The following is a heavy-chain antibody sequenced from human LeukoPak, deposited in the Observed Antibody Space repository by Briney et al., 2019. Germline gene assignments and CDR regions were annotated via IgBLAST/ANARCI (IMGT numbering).Heavy chain of an antibody. CDR1: VFAFSNYA. CDR2: ISGIGGTT. CDR3: AKDRRTMVAGLYLWYFGL. J-gene: IGHJ2*01. D-gene: IGHD6-19*01. V-gene: IGHV3-23*01. Sequence: GGSLRLSSAASVFAFSNYALSWVRQAAGKGLEWVSGISGIGGTTYYADSLKGLFTISRDNSKSTVYLQMTSLRAEDTAEYYCAKDRRTMVAGLYLWYFGLWGRGTLVTVSS.